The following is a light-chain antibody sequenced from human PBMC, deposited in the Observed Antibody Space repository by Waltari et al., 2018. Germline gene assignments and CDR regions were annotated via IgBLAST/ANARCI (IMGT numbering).Light chain of an antibody. CDR2: DTD. V-gene: IGLV7-46*01. Sequence: QTVVTQEPSLTVSPGGTVTLTCDSSSEPVTSYRFPYWFQQRAGQAHMTLIYDTDKKHPWTPARFSGSLLGGKAALTLSGAQPEDEAECHCSLSYAGVLVFGGGTKLTVL. CDR3: SLSYAGVLV. J-gene: IGLJ3*02. CDR1: SEPVTSYRF.